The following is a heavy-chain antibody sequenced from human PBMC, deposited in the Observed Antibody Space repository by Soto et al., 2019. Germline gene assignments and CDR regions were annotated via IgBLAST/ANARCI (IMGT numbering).Heavy chain of an antibody. CDR3: AREYTYGSNCFDC. J-gene: IGHJ4*02. CDR1: GGSISSAAYY. D-gene: IGHD5-18*01. CDR2: ISHSGST. Sequence: QVQLQESGPGLVKPSPTLSLTCTVSGGSISSAAYYWSWIRQHPGKGLEWIGYISHSGSTYYTPSLKSRVIISADTSKNQFSVNLTSVTAADTAVYYCAREYTYGSNCFDCWGQGALVTVSS. V-gene: IGHV4-31*03.